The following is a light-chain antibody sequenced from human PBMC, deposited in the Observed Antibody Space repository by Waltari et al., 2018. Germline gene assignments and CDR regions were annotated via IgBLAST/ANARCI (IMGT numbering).Light chain of an antibody. Sequence: DIQMPQPPSSLPASVGARVTIPCRASQGISSYLNWYQQKPGKAPKLLIYAASSMQSGVPSRFSGSGSGTDFTLTISSLQPEDFATYYCQQSYSTPRTFGQGTRLEIK. CDR1: QGISSY. CDR3: QQSYSTPRT. V-gene: IGKV1-39*01. CDR2: AAS. J-gene: IGKJ5*01.